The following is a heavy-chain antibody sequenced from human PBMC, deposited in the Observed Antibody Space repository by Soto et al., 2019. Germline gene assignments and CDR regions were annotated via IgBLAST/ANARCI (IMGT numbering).Heavy chain of an antibody. CDR3: ARIYYDGRGSPEPVFDY. J-gene: IGHJ4*02. V-gene: IGHV4-59*08. CDR1: GGSISSYY. Sequence: SETLSLTCTVSGGSISSYYWSWIRQPPGKGLEWIGYIYYSGSTNYNPSLKSRVTISVYTSKNNFSLRLSFVTAGETAVFYWARIYYDGRGSPEPVFDYGGRGTXVTVS. CDR2: IYYSGST. D-gene: IGHD3-22*01.